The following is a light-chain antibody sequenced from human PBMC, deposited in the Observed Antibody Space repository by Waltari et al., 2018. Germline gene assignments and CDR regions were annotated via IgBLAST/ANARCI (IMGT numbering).Light chain of an antibody. V-gene: IGLV3-10*01. J-gene: IGLJ3*02. CDR1: ALPKKY. CDR3: YSTDSSDTHRV. Sequence: SYELTQPPSVSVSPGQAARTPCSGDALPKKYAYWYQQKSGQAPVLVIYEDSKRPSGIPERFSGSSSGTTATLTLSGAQVEDEGDYYCYSTDSSDTHRVFGGGTKLTVL. CDR2: EDS.